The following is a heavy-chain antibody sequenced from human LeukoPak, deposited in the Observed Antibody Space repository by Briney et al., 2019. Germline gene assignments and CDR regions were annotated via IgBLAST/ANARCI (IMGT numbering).Heavy chain of an antibody. J-gene: IGHJ4*02. Sequence: GGSLRLSCAASGFTFSSYSMNWVRQAPGKGLEWVSSISSSSSYIYYADSVKGHFTISRDNPKNSLYPQMNSLRAEDTAVYYCARDQGLEGGRPFDYWGQGTLVTVSS. CDR2: ISSSSSYI. D-gene: IGHD3-16*01. CDR1: GFTFSSYS. CDR3: ARDQGLEGGRPFDY. V-gene: IGHV3-21*01.